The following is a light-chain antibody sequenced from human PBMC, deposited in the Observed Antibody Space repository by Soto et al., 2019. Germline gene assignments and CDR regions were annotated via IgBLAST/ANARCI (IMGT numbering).Light chain of an antibody. Sequence: QSALTQPPSVSGAPGQRVTISCTGSSSNIGAGYDVHWYQQLPGTAPKLLIYGNSNRPSGVPDRFSGSKSGTSASLAITGLQAEDEADYYCQSYDSSLSGSVVFGGVTKLTVL. CDR1: SSNIGAGYD. CDR2: GNS. V-gene: IGLV1-40*01. CDR3: QSYDSSLSGSVV. J-gene: IGLJ2*01.